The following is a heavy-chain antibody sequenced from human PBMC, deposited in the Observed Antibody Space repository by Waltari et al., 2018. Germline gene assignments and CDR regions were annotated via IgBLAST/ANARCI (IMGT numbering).Heavy chain of an antibody. D-gene: IGHD6-25*01. CDR2: ISSSSYI. CDR3: ARSGLPIYGMDV. V-gene: IGHV3-21*01. J-gene: IGHJ6*02. CDR1: GFTFSSYS. Sequence: EVQLVESGGGLVKPGGSLRLSCAASGFTFSSYSMNWVRQAPGKGLEWVSSISSSSYIYYADSVKGRFTISRDNAKNSLYLQMNSLRAEDTAVYYCARSGLPIYGMDVWGQGTTVTVSS.